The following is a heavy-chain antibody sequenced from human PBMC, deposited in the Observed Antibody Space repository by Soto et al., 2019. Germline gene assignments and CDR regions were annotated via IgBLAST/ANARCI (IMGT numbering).Heavy chain of an antibody. D-gene: IGHD6-6*01. Sequence: QVQLVQSGAEVKKPGSSVKVSCKASGGTFSSYAISWVRQAPGQGLEWMGGIIPIFGTATYAQKFQGRVTITADESTRTSYMELSSLRSEDTAVYYCGRSSMSFDYHYGLDVWGQGTTVTVSS. CDR3: GRSSMSFDYHYGLDV. J-gene: IGHJ6*02. CDR2: IIPIFGTA. CDR1: GGTFSSYA. V-gene: IGHV1-69*19.